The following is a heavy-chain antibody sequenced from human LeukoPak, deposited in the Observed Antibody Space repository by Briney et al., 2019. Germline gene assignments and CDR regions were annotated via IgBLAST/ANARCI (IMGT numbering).Heavy chain of an antibody. CDR1: GGSISSSSYY. D-gene: IGHD3-10*01. CDR3: ARDRLVRGENWFDP. V-gene: IGHV4-39*07. J-gene: IGHJ5*02. Sequence: PSETLSLTCTVSGGSISSSSYYWGWIRQPPGKGLEWIGNIYYSGSTYYNPSLKSRVTISVDTSKNQFSLKLSSVTAADTAVYYCARDRLVRGENWFDPWGQGTLVTVSS. CDR2: IYYSGST.